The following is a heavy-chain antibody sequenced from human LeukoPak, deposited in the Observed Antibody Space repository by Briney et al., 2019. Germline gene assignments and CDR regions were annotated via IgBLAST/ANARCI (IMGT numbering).Heavy chain of an antibody. CDR1: AATFSSYA. V-gene: IGHV1-69*01. D-gene: IGHD6-19*01. J-gene: IGHJ4*02. CDR3: ARAPGGYSGWYHFYYFDY. CDR2: IIPMVGTA. Sequence: SVKLAWKASAATFSSYAISWVRQAPGQGLEWVGGIIPMVGTANYAQKFQGRVTITADESTSTAYMELSSLRSEDTAVYYCARAPGGYSGWYHFYYFDYWGQGTLVTVSS.